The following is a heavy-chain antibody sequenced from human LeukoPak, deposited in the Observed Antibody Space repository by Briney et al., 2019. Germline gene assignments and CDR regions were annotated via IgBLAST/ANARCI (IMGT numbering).Heavy chain of an antibody. CDR1: GGSISSGDYY. D-gene: IGHD3-22*01. Sequence: SETLSLTCTVSGGSISSGDYYWSWIRQPPGKDLEWIAYMYYSGSTYYNPSLKSRVTVSADTSKNQLSLKLSSVTAADTAVYYCARPYYYDSRIDPWGQGILVTVSS. J-gene: IGHJ5*02. V-gene: IGHV4-30-4*01. CDR2: MYYSGST. CDR3: ARPYYYDSRIDP.